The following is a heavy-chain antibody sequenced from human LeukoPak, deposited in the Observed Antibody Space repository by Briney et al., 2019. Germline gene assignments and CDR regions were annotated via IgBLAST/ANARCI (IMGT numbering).Heavy chain of an antibody. CDR1: GVIFSSYG. V-gene: IGHV3-30*18. CDR3: AKDMALVVVTDNGMDV. J-gene: IGHJ6*02. Sequence: GGSLRLSCAASGVIFSSYGMHWVRQAPGKGLEWVAVISYDGSNKYYADSVKGRFTISRDNSKNTLYLQMNSLRAEDTGVYYCAKDMALVVVTDNGMDVWGQGTTVTVSS. CDR2: ISYDGSNK. D-gene: IGHD2-21*02.